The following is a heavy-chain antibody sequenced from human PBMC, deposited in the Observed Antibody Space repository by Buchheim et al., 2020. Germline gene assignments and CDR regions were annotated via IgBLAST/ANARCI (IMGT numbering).Heavy chain of an antibody. J-gene: IGHJ4*02. Sequence: EAQLVESGGGLVQPGGSLRISCAASVFDFNSYDMNWVRQAPGKGLEWVAFITSGGFTTYYADSLEGRFTIPRDNAGNSLFLPMNSLRAEDTGVYYCARDFSGWYYFDLWGQGT. CDR3: ARDFSGWYYFDL. V-gene: IGHV3-48*03. CDR2: ITSGGFTT. D-gene: IGHD6-19*01. CDR1: VFDFNSYD.